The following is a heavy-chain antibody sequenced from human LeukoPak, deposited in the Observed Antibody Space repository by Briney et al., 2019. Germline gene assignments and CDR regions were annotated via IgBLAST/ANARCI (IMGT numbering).Heavy chain of an antibody. Sequence: SETLSLTCTVSGGSISSYYWSWIRQPPGKGLEWIGYIYYSGSTNYNPSLKSRVTISVDTSKNQFSLKLSSVTAADTAVYYCARVISIRIFDYWGQGTLVTVSS. CDR3: ARVISIRIFDY. CDR1: GGSISSYY. D-gene: IGHD2-15*01. J-gene: IGHJ4*02. V-gene: IGHV4-59*01. CDR2: IYYSGST.